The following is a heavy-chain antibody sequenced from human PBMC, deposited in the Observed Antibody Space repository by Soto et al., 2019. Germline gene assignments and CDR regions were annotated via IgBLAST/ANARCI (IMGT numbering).Heavy chain of an antibody. CDR1: GGSISDYY. V-gene: IGHV4-59*01. J-gene: IGHJ4*02. CDR2: IYYSGST. CDR3: ARDHRVGYTTEFDS. D-gene: IGHD6-13*01. Sequence: SETLSLTCTVSGGSISDYYWSWLRQPPGRGLEWIGYIYYSGSTNYNPSLKSRVTISVDTSKNQFSLKLSSVTAADTAVYYCARDHRVGYTTEFDSWGQGTLVTVSS.